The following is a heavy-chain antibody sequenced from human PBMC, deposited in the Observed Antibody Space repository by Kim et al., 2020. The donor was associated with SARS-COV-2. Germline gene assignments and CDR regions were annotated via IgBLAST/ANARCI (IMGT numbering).Heavy chain of an antibody. V-gene: IGHV3-33*01. J-gene: IGHJ6*02. CDR3: ARTLVLSGYYGMDV. D-gene: IGHD3-10*01. Sequence: YADSVKGRFTISRDHSKNTLYLQMNSLRAEDTAVYYCARTLVLSGYYGMDVWGQGTTVTVSS.